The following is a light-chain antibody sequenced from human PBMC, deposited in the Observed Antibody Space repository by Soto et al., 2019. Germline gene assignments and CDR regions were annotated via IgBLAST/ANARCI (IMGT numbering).Light chain of an antibody. J-gene: IGKJ5*01. CDR1: QSLLHRDGNTY. V-gene: IGKV2-24*01. Sequence: DIVMTQAPLSSPVTLGQPASISCRSSQSLLHRDGNTYLNGLQHRPGQPPRLLLYMVSRRFSGGPHKFSGSGAGTDFTLTISRVEPEDVGFYYCMQATEFPQVTFGQGTRLEIK. CDR2: MVS. CDR3: MQATEFPQVT.